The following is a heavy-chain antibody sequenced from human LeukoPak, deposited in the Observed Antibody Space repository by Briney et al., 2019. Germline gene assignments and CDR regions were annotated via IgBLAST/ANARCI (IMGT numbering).Heavy chain of an antibody. CDR1: GGTFSSYA. Sequence: GSSVKVSCKASGGTFSSYAISWVRQAPGQGLEWMGRIIPIFGIANYAQKFQGRVTITADKSTSTAYMELSSLRSEDTAVYYCAEQDEPRRYYGSGSYYNVWGQGTLVTVSS. CDR3: AEQDEPRRYYGSGSYYNV. CDR2: IIPIFGIA. D-gene: IGHD3-10*01. V-gene: IGHV1-69*04. J-gene: IGHJ4*02.